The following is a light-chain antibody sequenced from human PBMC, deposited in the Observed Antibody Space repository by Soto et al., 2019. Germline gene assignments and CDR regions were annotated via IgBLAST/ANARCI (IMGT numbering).Light chain of an antibody. CDR3: QQSYSEKT. CDR1: QSISRY. J-gene: IGKJ1*01. CDR2: AAS. V-gene: IGKV1-39*01. Sequence: DIQMTQSPSSLSASVGDRVTITCRASQSISRYLNWYQQKPGKAPKLLIYAASSLQSGVPSRFSASGSGTDFTLTISSLQPEDFATYYCQQSYSEKTFGQGTKVEIK.